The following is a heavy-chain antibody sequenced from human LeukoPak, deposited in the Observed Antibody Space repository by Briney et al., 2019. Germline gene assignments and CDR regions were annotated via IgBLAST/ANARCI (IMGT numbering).Heavy chain of an antibody. D-gene: IGHD2-21*01. CDR1: NVPITSTKW. J-gene: IGHJ3*02. V-gene: IGHV4-4*02. CDR3: ASSSLVVVVTYGFDI. Sequence: TSETLSLTCTVSNVPITSTKWWSWVRQPPGKGLEWIGETSHTGSTNYNPSFNSRVTMSVDKSKNQFSLNLKSVTAADTALYYCASSSLVVVVTYGFDIWGRGTAVTVSS. CDR2: TSHTGST.